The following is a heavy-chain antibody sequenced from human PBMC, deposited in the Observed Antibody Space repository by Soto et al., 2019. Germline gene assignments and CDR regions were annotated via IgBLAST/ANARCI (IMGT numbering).Heavy chain of an antibody. CDR2: ISYDGSNK. CDR1: GFTFSSYG. J-gene: IGHJ5*02. Sequence: LRLSCAASGFTFSSYGMHWVRQAPGKGLEWVAVISYDGSNKYYADSVKGRFTISRDNSKNTLYLQMNSLRAEDTAVYYCAKGLEQQLVSWFDPWGQGTLVTVSS. CDR3: AKGLEQQLVSWFDP. D-gene: IGHD6-13*01. V-gene: IGHV3-30*18.